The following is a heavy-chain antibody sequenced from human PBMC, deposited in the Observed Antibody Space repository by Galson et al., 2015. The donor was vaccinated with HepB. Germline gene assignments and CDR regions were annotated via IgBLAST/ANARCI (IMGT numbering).Heavy chain of an antibody. D-gene: IGHD3-16*01. CDR3: ARDWGLYYDPIWGRGFFDN. CDR1: GNTFTNYA. Sequence: SVKVSCKASGNTFTNYAIHWVRQAPGHRLEWMGWINAANGNTKSSQNFQGRVTISRDTSANTTYMEMSSLRSEDTAVYYCARDWGLYYDPIWGRGFFDNWGQGTLVTVSS. V-gene: IGHV1-3*01. CDR2: INAANGNT. J-gene: IGHJ4*02.